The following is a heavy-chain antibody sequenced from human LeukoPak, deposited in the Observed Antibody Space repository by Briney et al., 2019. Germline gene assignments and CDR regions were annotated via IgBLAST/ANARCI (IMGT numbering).Heavy chain of an antibody. CDR2: IDPSDSYN. CDR1: GYSFPSNW. Sequence: GESLKISCKGSGYSFPSNWIGWVRQMPGKGLEWMGTIDPSDSYNNYSPSFQGHVTISADKSISTAYLQWSSLKASDTAMYYCARAYSRSRFDYWGQGTLVTVSS. V-gene: IGHV5-10-1*01. D-gene: IGHD6-6*01. CDR3: ARAYSRSRFDY. J-gene: IGHJ4*02.